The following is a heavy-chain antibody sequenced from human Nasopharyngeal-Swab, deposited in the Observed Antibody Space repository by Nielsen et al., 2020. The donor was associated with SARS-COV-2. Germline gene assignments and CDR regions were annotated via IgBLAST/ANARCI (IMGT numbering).Heavy chain of an antibody. D-gene: IGHD6-13*01. Sequence: GESLKISCEASGITFSSYWMSWVRQPPGKGLEWVANIKHDGSDKNYVDSAKGRFTISRDNAKNLLFLQMNNLRAEDTALYYCTRDPYSTPPDYWGQGTLVTVSS. CDR3: TRDPYSTPPDY. CDR2: IKHDGSDK. V-gene: IGHV3-7*01. CDR1: GITFSSYW. J-gene: IGHJ4*02.